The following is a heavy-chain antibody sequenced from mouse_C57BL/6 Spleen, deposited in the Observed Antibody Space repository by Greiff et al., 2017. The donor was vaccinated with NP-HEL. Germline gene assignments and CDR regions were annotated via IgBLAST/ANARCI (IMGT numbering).Heavy chain of an antibody. J-gene: IGHJ2*01. V-gene: IGHV1-80*01. Sequence: VKLQESGAELVKPGASVKISCKASGYAFSSYWMNWVKQRPGKGLEWIGQIYPGDGDTNYNGKFKGKATLTADKSSSTAYMQLSSLTSEDSAVYFCARYRSGSSFFDYWGQGTTLTVSS. D-gene: IGHD1-1*01. CDR3: ARYRSGSSFFDY. CDR2: IYPGDGDT. CDR1: GYAFSSYW.